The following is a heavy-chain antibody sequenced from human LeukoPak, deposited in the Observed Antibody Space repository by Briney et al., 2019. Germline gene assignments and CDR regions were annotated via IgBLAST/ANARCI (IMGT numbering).Heavy chain of an antibody. J-gene: IGHJ4*02. CDR1: GYTFTSYD. CDR3: ARVRAEWLLLDY. Sequence: ASVKVSCKASGYTFTSYDINWVRQATGQGLEWMGWMNPNSGNTGYAQKFQGRVTITKNTSISTVYMELSSLRSEDTAVYYCARVRAEWLLLDYWGQGTLVTVSS. CDR2: MNPNSGNT. V-gene: IGHV1-8*03. D-gene: IGHD3-22*01.